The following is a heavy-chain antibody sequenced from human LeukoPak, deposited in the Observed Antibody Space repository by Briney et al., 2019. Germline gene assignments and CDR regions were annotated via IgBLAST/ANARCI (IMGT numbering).Heavy chain of an antibody. D-gene: IGHD3-10*01. CDR2: IWYDGSNK. CDR3: ARTRTYYYGVDV. J-gene: IGHJ6*02. V-gene: IGHV3-33*01. CDR1: GFTFSSYG. Sequence: GGSLRLSCAASGFTFSSYGMHWVRQAPGKGLEWVAVIWYDGSNKYYADSVKGRFTISRDNSKNTLYLQMNSLRAEDTAVYYCARTRTYYYGVDVWGQGTTVTVSS.